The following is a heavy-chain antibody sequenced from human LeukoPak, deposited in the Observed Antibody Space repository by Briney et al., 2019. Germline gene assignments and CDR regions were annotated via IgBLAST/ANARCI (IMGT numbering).Heavy chain of an antibody. Sequence: GGSLRLSCAASGFTFSNYWMHWVRQAPGKGLVWVSRINTDGRSTSYADSVKDRFTISRDNAKNTLYLQMNSLRAEDTAVYYCARGSEVDYYGSGSHDYWGQGTLVTVSS. CDR2: INTDGRST. CDR3: ARGSEVDYYGSGSHDY. CDR1: GFTFSNYW. J-gene: IGHJ4*02. V-gene: IGHV3-74*01. D-gene: IGHD3-10*01.